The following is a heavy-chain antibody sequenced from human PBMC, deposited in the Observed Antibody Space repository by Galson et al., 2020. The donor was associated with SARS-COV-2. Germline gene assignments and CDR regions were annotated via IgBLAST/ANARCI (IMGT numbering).Heavy chain of an antibody. J-gene: IGHJ4*02. V-gene: IGHV3-7*01. D-gene: IGHD2-15*01. CDR2: IKQDGSEK. CDR1: GFTFSSYW. CDR3: ARESWVGHGGYCSGGSCYFVDY. Sequence: GGSLRLSCAASGFTFSSYWMSWVRQAPGKGLEWVANIKQDGSEKYYVDSVKGRFTISRDNAKNSLYLQMNSLRAEDTAVYYCARESWVGHGGYCSGGSCYFVDYWGQGTLVTVSS.